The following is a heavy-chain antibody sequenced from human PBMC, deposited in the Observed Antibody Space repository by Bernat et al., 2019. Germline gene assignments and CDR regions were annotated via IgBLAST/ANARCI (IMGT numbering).Heavy chain of an antibody. CDR1: GYTFTSYD. V-gene: IGHV1-8*01. J-gene: IGHJ6*02. CDR2: MNPNSGNT. D-gene: IGHD4-23*01. Sequence: QVQLVQSGAEVKKPGASVKVSCKASGYTFTSYDINWVRQATGQGLEWMGWMNPNSGNTGHAQKFQARLTINRKTDEITAYLQVNSLRSGDAAVYYCARAGDDEYGASVRLRWHGNPGKRVWSEGTRAT. CDR3: ARAGDDEYGASVRLRWHGNPGKRV.